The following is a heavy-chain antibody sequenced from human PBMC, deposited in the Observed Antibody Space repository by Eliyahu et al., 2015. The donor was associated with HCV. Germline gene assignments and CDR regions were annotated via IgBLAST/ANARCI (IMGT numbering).Heavy chain of an antibody. CDR1: GGSFSAYY. CDR2: INQSGST. CDR3: AGKPSGFRHNWFDP. D-gene: IGHD3-3*01. V-gene: IGHV4-34*01. J-gene: IGHJ5*02. Sequence: QVQLQQWXAGLLKPSETLSXTCAVYGGSFSAYYWSWXRQPPGKGLEWLGEINQSGSTNYNPSLKSRVTISVDTSKNQFSLNLSSVTAADTSVYYCAGKPSGFRHNWFDPWGQGTLVTVSS.